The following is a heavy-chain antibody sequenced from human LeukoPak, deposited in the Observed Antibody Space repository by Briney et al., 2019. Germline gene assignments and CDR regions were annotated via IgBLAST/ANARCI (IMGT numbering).Heavy chain of an antibody. CDR3: ARDNRHFVVVSGMTDHYMDV. D-gene: IGHD2-21*01. Sequence: PGGSLRLSCVASGFTFSSFGMHWVRQAPGKGLDWVAFVKYDGISEFYTDSVKGRFRISRDDSQSTVHLQMNSLKPEDTAVYYCARDNRHFVVVSGMTDHYMDVWGKGATVTISS. CDR1: GFTFSSFG. V-gene: IGHV3-30*02. J-gene: IGHJ6*03. CDR2: VKYDGISE.